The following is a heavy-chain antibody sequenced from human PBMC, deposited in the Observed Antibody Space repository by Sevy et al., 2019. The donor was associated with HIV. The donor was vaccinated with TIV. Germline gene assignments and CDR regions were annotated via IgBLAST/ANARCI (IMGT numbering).Heavy chain of an antibody. J-gene: IGHJ6*02. D-gene: IGHD3-3*01. CDR2: ISSSSSTI. V-gene: IGHV3-48*02. CDR3: ARDLVFDFWSGYYLYYYGMDV. CDR1: GFTFSSYS. Sequence: GGSLRLSCAASGFTFSSYSMNWVRQAPGKGLEWVSYISSSSSTIYYADSVKGRFTISRDNAKNSLYLQMNGLRDEDTAVYYCARDLVFDFWSGYYLYYYGMDVWGQGTTVTVSS.